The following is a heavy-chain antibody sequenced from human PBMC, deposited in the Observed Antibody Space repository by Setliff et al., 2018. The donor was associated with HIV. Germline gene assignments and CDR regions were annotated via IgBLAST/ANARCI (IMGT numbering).Heavy chain of an antibody. V-gene: IGHV4-39*01. Sequence: SETLSLTCTVSGGSISSGSYYWSWIRQPPGKRLEWIGSIYYSGSTYYNPSLKSRVTISVDTSKNQFSLKLSSVTAADTAVYYCATYSASWPDYWGQGTLVTVSS. CDR1: GGSISSGSYY. D-gene: IGHD6-13*01. CDR3: ATYSASWPDY. J-gene: IGHJ4*02. CDR2: IYYSGST.